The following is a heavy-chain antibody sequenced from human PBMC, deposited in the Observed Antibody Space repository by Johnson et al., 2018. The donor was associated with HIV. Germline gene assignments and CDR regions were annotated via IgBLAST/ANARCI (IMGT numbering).Heavy chain of an antibody. CDR1: GFTFSSYA. CDR3: AKSQDRSAYDYEFDL. CDR2: ISGTGGST. V-gene: IGHV3-23*04. Sequence: EVQLVESGGGVVKPGGSLGLSCAASGFTFSSYAMSWVRLAPGRGLEWVSSISGTGGSTYYADSVKGRFTISRDNSKNTLFLQMNSLRADDTAVYYCAKSQDRSAYDYEFDLWGQGTMVTVSS. D-gene: IGHD5-12*01. J-gene: IGHJ3*01.